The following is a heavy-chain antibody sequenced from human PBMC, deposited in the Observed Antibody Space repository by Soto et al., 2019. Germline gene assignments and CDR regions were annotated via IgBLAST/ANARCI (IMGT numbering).Heavy chain of an antibody. J-gene: IGHJ3*02. CDR2: IIPIFGTA. D-gene: IGHD5-18*01. V-gene: IGHV1-69*13. CDR1: GGTLSSYA. Sequence: SVKVSCKASGGTLSSYAISWVRQAPGQGLEWMGGIIPIFGTANYAQKFQGRVTITADESTSTAYMELSSLRSEDTAVYYCGKDGYSYGDDAFDIWGQGTMVTVSS. CDR3: GKDGYSYGDDAFDI.